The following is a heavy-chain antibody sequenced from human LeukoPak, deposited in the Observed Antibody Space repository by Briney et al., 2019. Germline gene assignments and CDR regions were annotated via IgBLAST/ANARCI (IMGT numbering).Heavy chain of an antibody. J-gene: IGHJ4*02. V-gene: IGHV4-4*09. Sequence: SETLSLICTTSGAPISRFYWSWVRQPPGKGLEWIGNIYNGVPTFFNPSLKSRVTLSVDTSKTQFSLQLASVTAADTAVYYCVQITGWPGFDYWGQGILVTVSS. CDR1: GAPISRFY. D-gene: IGHD6-19*01. CDR2: IYNGVPT. CDR3: VQITGWPGFDY.